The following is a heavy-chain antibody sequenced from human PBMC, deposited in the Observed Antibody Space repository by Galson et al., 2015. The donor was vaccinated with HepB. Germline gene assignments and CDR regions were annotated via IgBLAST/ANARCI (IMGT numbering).Heavy chain of an antibody. D-gene: IGHD5-18*01. Sequence: SLRLSCAASGFTFGSSIMNWVRQAPGKGLEWVSYISISSSTIYYADSVKGQFTISRDNAKNSLYLQMNSLRDDDTAVYYCATVRGYSYGYDYWGQGTLVTVSS. CDR3: ATVRGYSYGYDY. CDR2: ISISSSTI. V-gene: IGHV3-48*02. CDR1: GFTFGSSI. J-gene: IGHJ4*02.